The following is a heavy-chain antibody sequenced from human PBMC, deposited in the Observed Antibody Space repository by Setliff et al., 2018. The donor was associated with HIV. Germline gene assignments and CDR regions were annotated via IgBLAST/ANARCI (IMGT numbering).Heavy chain of an antibody. CDR2: VNSDGSSK. Sequence: GGSLRLSCAASEFTFDRYWMHWVRQAPGKGLVWVSRVNSDGSSKTYADSVKDRFTISRDNAKNTLYLQMNSLRAEDTGVYYCHSGYDTEEQSYFDYWGQGALVTVSS. J-gene: IGHJ4*02. CDR1: EFTFDRYW. V-gene: IGHV3-74*01. D-gene: IGHD5-12*01. CDR3: HSGYDTEEQSYFDY.